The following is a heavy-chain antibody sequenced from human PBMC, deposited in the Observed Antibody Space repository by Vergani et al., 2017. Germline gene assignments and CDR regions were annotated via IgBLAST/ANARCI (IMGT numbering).Heavy chain of an antibody. J-gene: IGHJ4*02. CDR3: ARDGQGFGSGYYTGDHFDY. Sequence: QLQLQESGPGLVKPSETLSLTCTVPGGPISSSSYYWGWIRQPPGKGLGWIGSIYYSGSTNYNPSLKSRVTISVDPAKNQFSLKLSSVTAADTAVYYCARDGQGFGSGYYTGDHFDYWGQGTVVTVSS. D-gene: IGHD3-3*01. V-gene: IGHV4-39*02. CDR2: IYYSGST. CDR1: GGPISSSSYY.